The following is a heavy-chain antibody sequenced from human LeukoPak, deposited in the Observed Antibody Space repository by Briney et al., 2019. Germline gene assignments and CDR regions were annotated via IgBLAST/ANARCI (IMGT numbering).Heavy chain of an antibody. Sequence: GGSLRLSCAASGFTFSRYWMHWVRQAPGKGLEWVSAISGSGGSTYYADSVRGRFTISRDNSKNTLYLQMNSLRAEDTAVYYCAKGYSSSSGNFDYWGQGTLVTVSS. V-gene: IGHV3-23*01. CDR1: GFTFSRYW. J-gene: IGHJ4*02. D-gene: IGHD6-6*01. CDR2: ISGSGGST. CDR3: AKGYSSSSGNFDY.